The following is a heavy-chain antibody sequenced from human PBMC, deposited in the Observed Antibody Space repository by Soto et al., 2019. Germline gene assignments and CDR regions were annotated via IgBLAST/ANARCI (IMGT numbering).Heavy chain of an antibody. J-gene: IGHJ3*02. CDR1: GFTVSSNY. Sequence: GGSLRLSCAASGFTVSSNYMSWVRQAPGKGLEWVSVIYSGGSTYYADSVKGRFTISRDNSKNTLYLQMNSLRAEDTAVYYCARDNGTYYDILTGYYKEHDAFDIWGQGTMVTVSS. V-gene: IGHV3-66*01. CDR3: ARDNGTYYDILTGYYKEHDAFDI. D-gene: IGHD3-9*01. CDR2: IYSGGST.